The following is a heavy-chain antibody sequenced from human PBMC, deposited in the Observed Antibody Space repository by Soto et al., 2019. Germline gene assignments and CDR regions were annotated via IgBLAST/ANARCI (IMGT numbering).Heavy chain of an antibody. J-gene: IGHJ6*02. CDR3: ARLANPLEWIKWGLNYYYYYGMDV. D-gene: IGHD3-3*01. Sequence: PGESLKISCKGSGYSFTSYWISWVRQMPGKGLEWMGRIDPSDSYTNYSPSFQGHVTISADKSISTAYLQWSSLKASDSAMYYCARLANPLEWIKWGLNYYYYYGMDVWGQGTTVTVSS. CDR2: IDPSDSYT. CDR1: GYSFTSYW. V-gene: IGHV5-10-1*01.